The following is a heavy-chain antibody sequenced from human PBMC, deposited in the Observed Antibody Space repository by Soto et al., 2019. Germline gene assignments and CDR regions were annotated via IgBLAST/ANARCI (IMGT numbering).Heavy chain of an antibody. Sequence: QVQLVESGGGVVQPGRSLRLSCAASGFTFSSYGMHWVRQAPGKGLEWGAVISYDGSNKYYADSVKGRFTISRDNSKNTLYLQMNSLRAEDTAVYYCVNSPFYIWGQGTMGTVSS. CDR2: ISYDGSNK. CDR3: VNSPFYI. J-gene: IGHJ3*02. V-gene: IGHV3-30*03. D-gene: IGHD2-21*01. CDR1: GFTFSSYG.